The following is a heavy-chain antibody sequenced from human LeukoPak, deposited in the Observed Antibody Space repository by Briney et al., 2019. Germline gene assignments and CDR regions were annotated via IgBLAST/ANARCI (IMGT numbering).Heavy chain of an antibody. D-gene: IGHD3-22*01. J-gene: IGHJ4*02. Sequence: SETLSLTCTVSGGSISSSSYYWGWIRQPPGKGLEWLGSIYYSGSTYYNPSLKSRVTISADTSKNQFSLKLSSVTAADTAVYYCARHRGDYYDSLFSDYWGQGTLVTVSS. CDR3: ARHRGDYYDSLFSDY. V-gene: IGHV4-39*01. CDR1: GGSISSSSYY. CDR2: IYYSGST.